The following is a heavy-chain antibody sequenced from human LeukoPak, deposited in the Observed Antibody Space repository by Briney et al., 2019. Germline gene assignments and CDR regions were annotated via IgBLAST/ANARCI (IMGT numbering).Heavy chain of an antibody. CDR1: GFTFSSYS. CDR2: ISSSSSYI. J-gene: IGHJ6*02. CDR3: ARALPAAIFRPERNYGMDV. D-gene: IGHD2-2*01. V-gene: IGHV3-21*01. Sequence: GGSLRLSCAASGFTFSSYSMNWVRQAPGKGLEWVSSISSSSSYIYYADSVKGRFTISRDNAKNPLYLQMNSLRAEDTAVYYCARALPAAIFRPERNYGMDVWGQGTTVTVSS.